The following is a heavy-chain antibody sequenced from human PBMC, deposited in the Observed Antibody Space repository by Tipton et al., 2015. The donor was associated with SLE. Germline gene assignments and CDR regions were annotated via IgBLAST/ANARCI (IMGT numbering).Heavy chain of an antibody. V-gene: IGHV4-39*07. CDR1: GGSLSSSSYY. CDR2: IYYSGST. CDR3: ARPHNWFDP. Sequence: TLSLTCTVSGGSLSSSSYYWGWIRQPPGKGLEWIGSIYYSGSTYYNPSLKSRVTISVDTSKNQFSLKLSSVTAADTAVYYCARPHNWFDPWGQGTLVTVSS. J-gene: IGHJ5*02.